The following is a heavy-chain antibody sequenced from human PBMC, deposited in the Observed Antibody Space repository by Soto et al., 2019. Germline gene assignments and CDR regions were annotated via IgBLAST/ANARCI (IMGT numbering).Heavy chain of an antibody. CDR1: GYSISSGYY. CDR2: IYHSGST. Sequence: KPSETLSLTCGVSGYSISSGYYWGWIRQLPGKGLEWIGNIYHSGSTYYNPSLKSRVTISVDTSKNQFSLKLTSVTAADTAVYQCARVKPSSYGMDVWGQGTTVTVSS. CDR3: ARVKPSSYGMDV. V-gene: IGHV4-38-2*01. J-gene: IGHJ6*02.